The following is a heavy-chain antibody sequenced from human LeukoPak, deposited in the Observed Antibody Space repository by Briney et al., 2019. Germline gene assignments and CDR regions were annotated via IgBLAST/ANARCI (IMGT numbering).Heavy chain of an antibody. J-gene: IGHJ4*02. D-gene: IGHD6-6*01. V-gene: IGHV3-30-3*01. CDR1: GFTFSSYA. CDR2: ISYDGSNK. Sequence: GGSLRLSCAASGFTFSSYAMHWVRQAPGKGLVWVAVISYDGSNKYYADSVKGRFTISRDNSKNTLYLQMNSLRAEDTAVYYCAREKRPHIDYWGQGTLVTVSS. CDR3: AREKRPHIDY.